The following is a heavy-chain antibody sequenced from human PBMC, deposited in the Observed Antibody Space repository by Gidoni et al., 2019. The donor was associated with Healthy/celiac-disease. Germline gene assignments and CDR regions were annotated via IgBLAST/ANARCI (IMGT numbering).Heavy chain of an antibody. CDR3: TRFVIERDAFDI. V-gene: IGHV3-49*05. J-gene: IGHJ3*02. CDR2: IRSKAYGGTT. Sequence: EVQLVESGVGLVKPGRSLRLSCTASGFTFGDYAMSWFRQAPGKGLEWVGFIRSKAYGGTTEYAASVKGRFTISRDDSKSIAYLQMNSLKTEDTAVYYCTRFVIERDAFDIWGQGTMVTVSS. D-gene: IGHD3-16*02. CDR1: GFTFGDYA.